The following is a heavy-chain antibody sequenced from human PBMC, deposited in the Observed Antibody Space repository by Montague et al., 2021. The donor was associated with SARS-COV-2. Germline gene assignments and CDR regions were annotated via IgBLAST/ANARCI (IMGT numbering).Heavy chain of an antibody. V-gene: IGHV6-1*01. CDR3: ARTSDSSDY. Sequence: CAIPGDSVSVKSAACNWIEQSPSIEPHRLVGTYYRPKWYNDYAVSVKSRITINPDTSKNQISLQLNSVTPEDTAVYYCARTSDSSDYWGQGTLVTVSS. D-gene: IGHD4-11*01. CDR1: GDSVSVKSAA. CDR2: TYYRPKWYN. J-gene: IGHJ4*02.